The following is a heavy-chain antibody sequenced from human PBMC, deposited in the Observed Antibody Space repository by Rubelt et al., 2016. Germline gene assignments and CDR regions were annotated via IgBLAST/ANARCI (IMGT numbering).Heavy chain of an antibody. Sequence: EVQLVESGGGLVQPGGSLRLSCGASGFSFRTYSMNWVRQAPGKGLEWVSYISSSSSNIYYADSVKGRFTISRDNAKNSLYLQMNSLRDEDTAVDYCARAGAGSRHIDYGGQGTLVTVSS. CDR3: ARAGAGSRHIDY. V-gene: IGHV3-48*02. J-gene: IGHJ4*02. CDR1: GFSFRTYS. D-gene: IGHD6-13*01. CDR2: ISSSSSNI.